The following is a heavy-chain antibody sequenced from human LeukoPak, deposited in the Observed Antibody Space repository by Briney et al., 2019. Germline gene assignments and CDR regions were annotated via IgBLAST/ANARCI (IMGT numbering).Heavy chain of an antibody. CDR3: AATLHDYEWVFDY. D-gene: IGHD4-17*01. Sequence: ASVKVSCTASGYTFTGYAMHWVRQAPGQRLEWMGWINAGNGNTKYSQKFQGRVTITRDTSASTAYMELSSLRSEDTAVYYCAATLHDYEWVFDYWGQGTLVTVSS. V-gene: IGHV1-3*01. CDR1: GYTFTGYA. CDR2: INAGNGNT. J-gene: IGHJ4*02.